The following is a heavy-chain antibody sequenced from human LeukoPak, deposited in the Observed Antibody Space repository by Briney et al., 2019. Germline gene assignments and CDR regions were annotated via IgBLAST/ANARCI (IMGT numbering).Heavy chain of an antibody. CDR3: ARAERDGYNLD. V-gene: IGHV1-18*01. J-gene: IGHJ4*02. D-gene: IGHD5-24*01. Sequence: GASVKVSCKASGYTFTSYGISWVRQAPGQGLEWMGWISAYNGNTNYAQKLQGRVTMTTDTSTSTAYMELSSLRSEDTAVYYCARAERDGYNLDWGQGTLVTVSS. CDR1: GYTFTSYG. CDR2: ISAYNGNT.